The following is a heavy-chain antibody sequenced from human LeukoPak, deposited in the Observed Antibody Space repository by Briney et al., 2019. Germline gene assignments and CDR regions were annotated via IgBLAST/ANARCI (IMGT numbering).Heavy chain of an antibody. Sequence: PGGSLRLSCAASGFRFSSYWMHWVRQAPGKGLEWVANIKEDGSDKYYVDSVKGRFTISRDNAKNSLFLQMNSLRAEDTAVYYCARDLYEVTEPLVDYWGQGTLVTVSS. D-gene: IGHD2-21*02. CDR2: IKEDGSDK. V-gene: IGHV3-7*01. CDR3: ARDLYEVTEPLVDY. CDR1: GFRFSSYW. J-gene: IGHJ4*02.